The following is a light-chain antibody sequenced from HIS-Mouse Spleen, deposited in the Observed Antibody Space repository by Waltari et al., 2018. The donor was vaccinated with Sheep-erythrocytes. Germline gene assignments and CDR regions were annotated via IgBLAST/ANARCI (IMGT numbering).Light chain of an antibody. V-gene: IGLV1-44*01. CDR2: SNK. CDR3: AAWDDSLNGPV. CDR1: SSNLGSNT. J-gene: IGLJ3*02. Sequence: QSVLTQPPSASGTPGQRVTISCSGSSSNLGSNTVNWYQQLPGTAPKPLIYSNKQRPSGVPDRFSGSKSGTSASLAISGLQSEDEADYYCAAWDDSLNGPVFGGGTKLTVL.